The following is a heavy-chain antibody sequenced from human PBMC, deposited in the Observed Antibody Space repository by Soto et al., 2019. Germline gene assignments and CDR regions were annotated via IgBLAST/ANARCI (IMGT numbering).Heavy chain of an antibody. CDR3: AREGCSSTSCYPPYYYYGMDV. J-gene: IGHJ6*02. CDR2: IYYSGST. Sequence: DPLALNCTVSGGSIRSYYWSWSRQPAGGGLEWIGYIYYSGSTNYNPSLKSRVTISVDTSKNQFSLKLSSVTAADTAVYYCAREGCSSTSCYPPYYYYGMDVWGQGNTVTVSS. V-gene: IGHV4-59*01. D-gene: IGHD2-2*01. CDR1: GGSIRSYY.